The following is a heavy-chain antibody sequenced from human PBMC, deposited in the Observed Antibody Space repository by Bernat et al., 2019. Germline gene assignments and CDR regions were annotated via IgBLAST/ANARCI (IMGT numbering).Heavy chain of an antibody. Sequence: QVQLVESGGGVVQPGRSLRLSCAASGFTFSSYGMHWFRQAPGKGLEWVAVISYDGSNKYYADSVKGRFTISRENSKNTLYMQMKSLRAEKTAGYYCAKDLDWLLFWADYWGQGTLVTVSS. CDR3: AKDLDWLLFWADY. CDR1: GFTFSSYG. CDR2: ISYDGSNK. D-gene: IGHD3-9*01. J-gene: IGHJ4*02. V-gene: IGHV3-30*18.